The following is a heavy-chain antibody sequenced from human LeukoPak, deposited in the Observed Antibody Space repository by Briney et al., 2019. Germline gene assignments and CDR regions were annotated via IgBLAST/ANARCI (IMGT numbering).Heavy chain of an antibody. J-gene: IGHJ6*02. CDR1: GGSINGYY. CDR3: ARETRYNYGRYGMDV. V-gene: IGHV4-59*01. Sequence: SETLSLTCTVSGGSINGYYWTWIRHPPGKGLEWIGYIYNIGSTDYDPSLKSRVTISVDTSKTQFSLKLSSVTAADTAVYYCARETRYNYGRYGMDVWGQGTTVTVSS. CDR2: IYNIGST. D-gene: IGHD5-18*01.